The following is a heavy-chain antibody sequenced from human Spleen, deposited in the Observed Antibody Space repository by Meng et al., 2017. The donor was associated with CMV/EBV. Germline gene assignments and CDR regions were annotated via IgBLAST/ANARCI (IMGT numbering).Heavy chain of an antibody. J-gene: IGHJ6*02. Sequence: GESLKISCAASGFTVSSNYMSWVRQAPGKGLEWVSVIYSGGSTYYADSVKGRFTISRDNSKNTLYLQMNSLRAEDTAVYYCASGYCSSTSCSDYYYYGMDVWGQGTTVTVSS. D-gene: IGHD2-2*03. V-gene: IGHV3-53*05. CDR1: GFTVSSNY. CDR3: ASGYCSSTSCSDYYYYGMDV. CDR2: IYSGGST.